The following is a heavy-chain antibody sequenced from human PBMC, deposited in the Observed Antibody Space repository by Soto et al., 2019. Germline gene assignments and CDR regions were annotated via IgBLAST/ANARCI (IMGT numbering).Heavy chain of an antibody. V-gene: IGHV4-61*01. D-gene: IGHD4-17*01. CDR1: GASLSGGSYS. Sequence: SETLSLTCSVSGASLSGGSYSWTWIRQSPGKGLEWIGYIYYTGSTNLNPSLKSRVTISLDTSKNQFSLKLTSVTAADTAVYYCARGDYFRGYGYWGQGTLVTVSS. J-gene: IGHJ4*02. CDR2: IYYTGST. CDR3: ARGDYFRGYGY.